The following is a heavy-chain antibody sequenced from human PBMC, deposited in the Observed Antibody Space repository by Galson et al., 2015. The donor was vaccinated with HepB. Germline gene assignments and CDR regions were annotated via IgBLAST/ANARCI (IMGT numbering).Heavy chain of an antibody. CDR3: ARVTKKSTGSYYPPHY. D-gene: IGHD1-26*01. CDR1: GYTFIDYY. V-gene: IGHV1-2*02. Sequence: SVKVSCKASGYTFIDYYIHRVRQAPGQGLEWMGWINPNSGGTTYAQNFQGRVTMTRDTSISTAYMELTWLRSDDTAVYYCARVTKKSTGSYYPPHYWGQGTLVTVSS. J-gene: IGHJ4*02. CDR2: INPNSGGT.